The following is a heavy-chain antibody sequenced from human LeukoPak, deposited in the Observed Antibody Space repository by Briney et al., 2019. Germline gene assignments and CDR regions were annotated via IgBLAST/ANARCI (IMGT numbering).Heavy chain of an antibody. Sequence: GGSLRLSCVASGFTFSSHAMTWVRQAPGKGLEWVSAISGSGDSTYYADSVKGRFTISRDNSKNTLYLQVNSLRAEDTAVYYCARRAVSGTSPLDYWGQGTLVTVSS. CDR1: GFTFSSHA. J-gene: IGHJ4*02. D-gene: IGHD6-19*01. CDR2: ISGSGDST. V-gene: IGHV3-23*01. CDR3: ARRAVSGTSPLDY.